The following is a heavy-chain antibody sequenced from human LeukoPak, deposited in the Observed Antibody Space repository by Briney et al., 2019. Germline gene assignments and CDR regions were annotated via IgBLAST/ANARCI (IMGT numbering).Heavy chain of an antibody. CDR3: ARGPGLRYFDWLFPTPPYYYYGMDV. V-gene: IGHV4-4*07. J-gene: IGHJ6*02. D-gene: IGHD3-9*01. Sequence: SETLSLTCTVSGGSISSYYWSWIRQPAGKGLVWIGRIYTSGSTNYNPSLKSRVTMSVDTSKNQFSLKLSSVTAADTAVYYCARGPGLRYFDWLFPTPPYYYYGMDVWGQGTTVTVSS. CDR1: GGSISSYY. CDR2: IYTSGST.